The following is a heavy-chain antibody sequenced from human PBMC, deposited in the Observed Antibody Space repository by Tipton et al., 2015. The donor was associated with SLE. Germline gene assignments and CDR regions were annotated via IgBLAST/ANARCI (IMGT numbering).Heavy chain of an antibody. Sequence: TLSLTCTVSGGSISSSSYYWGWIRQPPGKGLEWIGSIYYSGSTYYNPSLKSRVTISVDTSKNQFSLKLSSVTAADTAVYYCARSDSAIAVAGQAFDIWGQGTMVTVSS. V-gene: IGHV4-39*07. CDR3: ARSDSAIAVAGQAFDI. CDR2: IYYSGST. J-gene: IGHJ3*02. D-gene: IGHD6-19*01. CDR1: GGSISSSSYY.